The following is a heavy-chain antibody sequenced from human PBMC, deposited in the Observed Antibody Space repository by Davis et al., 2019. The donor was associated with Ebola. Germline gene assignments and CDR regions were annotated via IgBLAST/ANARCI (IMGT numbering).Heavy chain of an antibody. V-gene: IGHV3-48*02. CDR1: GFTFSSFG. Sequence: GESLKISCAASGFTFSSFGMNWVRQAPGKGLEWISYISFSSRTMYYADSVKGRFTVSRDNARNLLHLQMNRLRDEDTAVYYCAKGGITMVRGGLYGIDVWGQGTTVTVSS. CDR2: ISFSSRTM. D-gene: IGHD3-10*01. CDR3: AKGGITMVRGGLYGIDV. J-gene: IGHJ6*02.